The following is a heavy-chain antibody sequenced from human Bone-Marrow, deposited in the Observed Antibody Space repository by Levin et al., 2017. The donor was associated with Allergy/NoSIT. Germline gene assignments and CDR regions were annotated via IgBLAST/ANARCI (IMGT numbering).Heavy chain of an antibody. CDR1: GFTFSNAW. Sequence: SCAASGFTFSNAWMSWVRQAPGKGLEWVGRIKSKTDGGTTDYAAPVKGRFTISRDDSKNTLYLQMNSLKTEDTAVYYCTTHSHCSSTSCYEIFGVGGNYGMDVWGQGTTVTVSS. J-gene: IGHJ6*02. D-gene: IGHD2-2*01. V-gene: IGHV3-15*01. CDR2: IKSKTDGGTT. CDR3: TTHSHCSSTSCYEIFGVGGNYGMDV.